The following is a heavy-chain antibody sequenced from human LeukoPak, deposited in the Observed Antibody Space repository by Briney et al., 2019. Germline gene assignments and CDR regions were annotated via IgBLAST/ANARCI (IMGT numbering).Heavy chain of an antibody. J-gene: IGHJ4*02. CDR3: ARDPVSSSGSDY. CDR1: GFTFSSYS. V-gene: IGHV3-7*04. D-gene: IGHD2-15*01. Sequence: GGSLRLSCAASGFTFSSYSMSWVRQAPGKGLEWVANIKQDGSEKYYVDSVKGRFTISRDNAKNSLYLQMNSLRAEDTAVYYCARDPVSSSGSDYWGQGTLVTVSS. CDR2: IKQDGSEK.